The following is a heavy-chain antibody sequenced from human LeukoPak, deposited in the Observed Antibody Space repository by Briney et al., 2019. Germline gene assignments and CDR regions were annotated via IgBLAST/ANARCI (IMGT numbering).Heavy chain of an antibody. CDR3: AKDGITVPSPHYFDY. Sequence: GGSLRLSCAASGFTFSSYAMSWVRQAPGKGLEGVSAISGSGGSTYYADSVKGRFTISRDNSKNTLYLQMNSLRAEDTAVYYCAKDGITVPSPHYFDYWGQGTLVTVSS. CDR2: ISGSGGST. D-gene: IGHD3-3*01. J-gene: IGHJ4*02. V-gene: IGHV3-23*01. CDR1: GFTFSSYA.